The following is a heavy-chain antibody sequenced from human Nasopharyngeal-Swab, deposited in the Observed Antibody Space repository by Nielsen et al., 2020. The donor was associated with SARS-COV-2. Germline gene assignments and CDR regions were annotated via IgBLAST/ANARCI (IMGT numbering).Heavy chain of an antibody. CDR3: ARERGGGYGDY. V-gene: IGHV3-48*04. Sequence: ESLKTPFATSGVTFSPYSMTWVRHVPGKGLQWISYITSGNSVQYADSVRGRFTISRDNAKNSLYLQMNSLTAEDTAVYYCARERGGGYGDYWGQGTLVTVSS. D-gene: IGHD5-12*01. CDR2: ITSGNSV. J-gene: IGHJ4*02. CDR1: GVTFSPYS.